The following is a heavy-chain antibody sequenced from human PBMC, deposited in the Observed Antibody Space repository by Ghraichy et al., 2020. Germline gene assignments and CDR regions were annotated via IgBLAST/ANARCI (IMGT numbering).Heavy chain of an antibody. Sequence: GGSLRLSCAASGFTFSSYAMSWVRQAPGKGLEWVSAISGSGGSTYYADSVKGRFTISRDNSKNTLYLQMNSLRAEDTAVYYCAKGSCEYSSGCLLGYWGQGTLVTVSS. J-gene: IGHJ4*02. CDR1: GFTFSSYA. D-gene: IGHD6-19*01. CDR2: ISGSGGST. CDR3: AKGSCEYSSGCLLGY. V-gene: IGHV3-23*01.